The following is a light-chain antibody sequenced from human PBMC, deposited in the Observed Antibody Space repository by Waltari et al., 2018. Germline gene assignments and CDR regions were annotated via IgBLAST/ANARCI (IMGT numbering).Light chain of an antibody. CDR3: LQDYIYPRT. J-gene: IGKJ2*01. CDR1: QDIRSD. V-gene: IGKV1-6*01. Sequence: AIQMTHSPSSLPASVGDRVTITCRASQDIRSDLGWYQQKPGKAPKLLIYAASTLQSGVPSRFSGSGSGTDFTLTISSLQPEDFATYYCLQDYIYPRTFGQGTKLEIE. CDR2: AAS.